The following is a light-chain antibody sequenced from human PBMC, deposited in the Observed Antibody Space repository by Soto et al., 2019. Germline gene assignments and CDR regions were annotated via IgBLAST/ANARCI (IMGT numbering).Light chain of an antibody. J-gene: IGLJ1*01. CDR3: SSYTSSSTLPNV. V-gene: IGLV2-14*01. CDR1: SSDVGGYNY. Sequence: QSVLTQPASVSGSPGQSITISCTGTSSDVGGYNYVSWYQQHPGKAPKLMIYEVSNRPSGVSNRFSGSKSGNTASLTISGLQAEDEADYCCSSYTSSSTLPNVFGTGTKVTVL. CDR2: EVS.